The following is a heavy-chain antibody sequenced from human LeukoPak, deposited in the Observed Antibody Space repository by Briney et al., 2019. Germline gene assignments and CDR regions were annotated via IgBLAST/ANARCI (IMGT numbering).Heavy chain of an antibody. CDR2: ISWNSGSI. V-gene: IGHV3-9*01. CDR3: AKAASGFGELLSWFDP. Sequence: GRSLRLSCAASGFTFDDYAMHWVRQAPGKGLEWVSGISWNSGSIGYADSVKGRFTISRDNAKNSLYLQMNSLRAEDTALYYCAKAASGFGELLSWFDPWGQGTLVTVSS. D-gene: IGHD3-10*01. CDR1: GFTFDDYA. J-gene: IGHJ5*02.